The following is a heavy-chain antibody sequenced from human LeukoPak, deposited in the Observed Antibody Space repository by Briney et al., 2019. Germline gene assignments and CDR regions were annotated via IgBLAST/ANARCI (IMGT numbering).Heavy chain of an antibody. CDR1: GDYISSYY. CDR2: IYASGST. Sequence: PSETLSLTCTVSGDYISSYYWSWIRQPAGKGLEWIGRIYASGSTNYNPSLKSRVTMSMDTSTSKNQFSLKLSSVTAADTAVYYCARGSLLLDYWGHGTLVTVSS. CDR3: ARGSLLLDY. V-gene: IGHV4-4*07. J-gene: IGHJ4*01.